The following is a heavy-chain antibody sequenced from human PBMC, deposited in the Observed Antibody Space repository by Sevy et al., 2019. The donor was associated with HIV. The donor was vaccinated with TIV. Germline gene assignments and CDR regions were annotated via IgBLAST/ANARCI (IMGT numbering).Heavy chain of an antibody. Sequence: SETLSLTCTVSGGSITSLYWNWIRQPPGKGLEWIANIYYNGPINYNPSLKSPITLSLDTSKNQFSLRLSSVTAADTAMYYCAGENAWGRGYSWGQGTLVTVSS. CDR1: GGSITSLY. D-gene: IGHD1-26*01. CDR2: IYYNGPI. CDR3: AGENAWGRGYS. J-gene: IGHJ4*02. V-gene: IGHV4-59*08.